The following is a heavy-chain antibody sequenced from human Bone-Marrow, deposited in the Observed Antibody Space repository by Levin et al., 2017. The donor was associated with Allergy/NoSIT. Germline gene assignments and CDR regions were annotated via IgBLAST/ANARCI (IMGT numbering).Heavy chain of an antibody. J-gene: IGHJ4*02. Sequence: GESLKISCKISGHKFANYWIGWVRQMPGRGLEWMGIIYSGDSDARYSPSFQGQVIISADKSVSTAYLQWSSLKTSDTAIYYCAKQAVAGPMDCWGQGTLVTVSS. V-gene: IGHV5-51*01. CDR1: GHKFANYW. CDR3: AKQAVAGPMDC. CDR2: IYSGDSDA. D-gene: IGHD6-19*01.